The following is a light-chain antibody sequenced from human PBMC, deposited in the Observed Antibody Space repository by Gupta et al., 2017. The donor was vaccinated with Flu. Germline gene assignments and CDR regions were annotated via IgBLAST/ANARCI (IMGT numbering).Light chain of an antibody. V-gene: IGLV2-14*01. J-gene: IGLJ1*01. CDR3: NSFTTVTTQV. CDR2: EVT. CDR1: NNDIGAFNY. Sequence: QPALTQPASVSGSPGQSITISCTGTNNDIGAFNYVSWYQQHPGEAPTLLISEVTKRPSGVSHRFSGSKSGSTATLTISGLQAEDEADYYCNSFTTVTTQVFGSGTRVFVL.